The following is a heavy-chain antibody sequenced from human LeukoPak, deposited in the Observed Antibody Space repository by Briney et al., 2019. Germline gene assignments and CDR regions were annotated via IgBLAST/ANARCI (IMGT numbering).Heavy chain of an antibody. Sequence: PGGSLRLSCAASGFTFSSYSMNWVRQAPGKGLEWVSSISSSSSYIYYADSVKGRFTISRDNAKNSLYLQMNSLRAEDTAVYYCARSQYYYDSSGYYYEDYFDYWGQGTLVTVSS. CDR3: ARSQYYYDSSGYYYEDYFDY. CDR2: ISSSSSYI. V-gene: IGHV3-21*01. CDR1: GFTFSSYS. D-gene: IGHD3-22*01. J-gene: IGHJ4*02.